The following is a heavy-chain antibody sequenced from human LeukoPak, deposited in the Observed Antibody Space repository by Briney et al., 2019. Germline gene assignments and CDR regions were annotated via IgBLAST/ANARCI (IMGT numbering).Heavy chain of an antibody. CDR2: IYYSGST. CDR3: ARVLQGAWFDP. Sequence: SETLSLTCAVSGGSISSGGYYWSWIRQHPGKGLEWIGYIYYSGSTYYNPSLKSRVTISVDTSKNQFSLKLSSVTAADTAGYYCARVLQGAWFDPWGQGTLVTVSS. CDR1: GGSISSGGYY. V-gene: IGHV4-31*11. D-gene: IGHD3-10*01. J-gene: IGHJ5*02.